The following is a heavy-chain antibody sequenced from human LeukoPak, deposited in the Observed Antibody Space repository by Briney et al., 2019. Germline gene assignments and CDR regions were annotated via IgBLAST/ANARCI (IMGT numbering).Heavy chain of an antibody. CDR2: IYYSGST. Sequence: PSETLSLTCTVSGGSVSSGCYYWSWIRQPPGKGLEWIGYIYYSGSTNYNPSLKSRVTISVDTSKNQFSLKLSSVTAADTAVYYCARAKEGRFLTGYYNFDYWGQGTLVTVSS. V-gene: IGHV4-61*01. D-gene: IGHD3-9*01. J-gene: IGHJ4*02. CDR3: ARAKEGRFLTGYYNFDY. CDR1: GGSVSSGCYY.